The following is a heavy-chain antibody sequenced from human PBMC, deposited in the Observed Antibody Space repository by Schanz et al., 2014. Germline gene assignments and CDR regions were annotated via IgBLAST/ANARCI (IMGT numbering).Heavy chain of an antibody. D-gene: IGHD4-17*01. CDR1: EFTFSSYK. Sequence: EVQLVESGGGLVKPGGSLRLSCEASEFTFSSYKMNWVRQAPGKGLEWLSYIDGKSTTVYYADSVKGRFTVSRDNARNSLYLHMNTRGAEDTAVYYCARDGDRFYHNDYMDVWGKGTTGTVSS. V-gene: IGHV3-48*01. CDR2: IDGKSTTV. CDR3: ARDGDRFYHNDYMDV. J-gene: IGHJ6*03.